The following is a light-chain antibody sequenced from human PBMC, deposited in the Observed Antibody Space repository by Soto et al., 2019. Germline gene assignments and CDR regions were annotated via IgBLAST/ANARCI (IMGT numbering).Light chain of an antibody. J-gene: IGKJ1*01. CDR2: GAS. V-gene: IGKV3-20*01. Sequence: DIVLTQSPGTLSLSPGERATLSCRASQSVSSSYLAWYQQKPGQPPRLLIYGASGRATGIPDRFSGSGSGTDFTLTISRLEPEDFAVYYCQQYGSSPTFGQGTKVDIK. CDR3: QQYGSSPT. CDR1: QSVSSSY.